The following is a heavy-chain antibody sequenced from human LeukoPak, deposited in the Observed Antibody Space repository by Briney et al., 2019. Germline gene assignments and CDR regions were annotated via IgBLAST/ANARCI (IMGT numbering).Heavy chain of an antibody. V-gene: IGHV4-34*01. D-gene: IGHD3-10*01. Sequence: PSETLSLTCAVYGGSFSGYYWSWIRQPPGKGLEWIGEINHSGSTNYNPSLKSRVTISVDTSKNQFSLKLSSVTAADTAVYYCARHRRITMVRGVMNYWGQGTLVTVSS. CDR1: GGSFSGYY. CDR2: INHSGST. J-gene: IGHJ4*02. CDR3: ARHRRITMVRGVMNY.